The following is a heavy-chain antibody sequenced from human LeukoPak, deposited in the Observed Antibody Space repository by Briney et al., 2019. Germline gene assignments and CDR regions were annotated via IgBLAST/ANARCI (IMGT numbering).Heavy chain of an antibody. CDR1: GFTFSSYW. Sequence: GGSLRLSCAASGFTFSSYWMSWVRQAPGKGLEWVANIKQDGSNKYYADSVKGRFTISRDNSKNTLYLQMNSLRAEDTAVYYCAKDCLGYCSSTSCYHYNWFDPWGQGTLVTVSS. D-gene: IGHD2-2*01. CDR2: IKQDGSNK. J-gene: IGHJ5*02. V-gene: IGHV3-7*01. CDR3: AKDCLGYCSSTSCYHYNWFDP.